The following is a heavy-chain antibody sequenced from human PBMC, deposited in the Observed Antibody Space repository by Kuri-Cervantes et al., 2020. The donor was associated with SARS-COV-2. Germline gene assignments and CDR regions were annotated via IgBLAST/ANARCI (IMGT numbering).Heavy chain of an antibody. CDR1: GFTFSIYA. D-gene: IGHD3-10*01. J-gene: IGHJ4*02. CDR3: VKDYYGSGINWIFDS. Sequence: GESLKISCAPSGFTFSIYAMNWVRQGPRKGLEWVSGISGSGATTYYADSVKGRFTISRDNSKNTLYLQMDSLRADDTAVYYSVKDYYGSGINWIFDSWGQGALVTVSS. CDR2: ISGSGATT. V-gene: IGHV3-23*01.